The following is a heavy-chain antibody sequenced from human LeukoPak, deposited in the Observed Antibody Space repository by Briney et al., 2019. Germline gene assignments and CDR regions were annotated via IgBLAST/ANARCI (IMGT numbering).Heavy chain of an antibody. Sequence: LKDSCKQPRGTFCSYAISSGRQAPGQGVEWVGTIIPIFGTANYPQKFQGRVTITTDAATSTAYMGLCRLRSEDTAVYYCARVRRGYYYMHVWRKGTTVSVPS. D-gene: IGHD3-22*01. CDR3: ARVRRGYYYMHV. CDR2: IIPIFGTA. J-gene: IGHJ6*03. V-gene: IGHV1-69*05. CDR1: RGTFCSYA.